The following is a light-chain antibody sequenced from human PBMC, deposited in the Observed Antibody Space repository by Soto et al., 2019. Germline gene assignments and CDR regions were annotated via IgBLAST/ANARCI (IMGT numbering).Light chain of an antibody. Sequence: QSALTQPPSASGSPGQSVTISCTGTSSDVGTHGYVAWYHLHAGKAPKLIIYDVSERPSGVPDRFSGSKSANTASLTVSGLQAEDEGYYYSMCYAGANKWVVGGGTKVTVL. CDR1: SSDVGTHGY. CDR3: MCYAGANKWV. CDR2: DVS. V-gene: IGLV2-8*01. J-gene: IGLJ3*02.